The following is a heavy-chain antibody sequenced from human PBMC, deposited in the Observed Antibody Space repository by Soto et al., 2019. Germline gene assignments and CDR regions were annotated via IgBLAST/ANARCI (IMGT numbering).Heavy chain of an antibody. D-gene: IGHD5-12*01. V-gene: IGHV4-59*08. CDR3: VRYAQWIIRAY. CDR1: GGSIDSYY. CDR2: VYYTGTT. Sequence: SETLSLTCTVSGGSIDSYYWTWIRQPPGKGLEWIGYVYYTGTTTYSPSLKSRVTISVDTSMNQISLKLSSVTAADTAVYYCVRYAQWIIRAYWGQGSLVTSPQ. J-gene: IGHJ4*02.